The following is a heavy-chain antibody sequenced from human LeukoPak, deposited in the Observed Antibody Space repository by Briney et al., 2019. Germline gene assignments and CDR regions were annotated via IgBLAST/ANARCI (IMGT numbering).Heavy chain of an antibody. CDR2: ISGSGGST. J-gene: IGHJ4*02. V-gene: IGHV3-23*01. CDR3: ARNLRYFDWLLDY. Sequence: GGSLRLSCAASGFTFSSYAMSWVRQPPGKGLEWVSAISGSGGSTYYADSVKGRFTISRDNSKNTLYLQMNSLRAEDTAVYYCARNLRYFDWLLDYWGQGTLVTVSS. D-gene: IGHD3-9*01. CDR1: GFTFSSYA.